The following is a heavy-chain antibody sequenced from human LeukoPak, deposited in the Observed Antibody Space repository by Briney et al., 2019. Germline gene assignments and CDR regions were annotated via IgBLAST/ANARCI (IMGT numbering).Heavy chain of an antibody. CDR2: IRYDGSEK. J-gene: IGHJ4*02. Sequence: GGSLRLSCAASGFTFRDYGMHWVRQAPGKGLEWVAFIRYDGSEKYYPDSVKGRFTFSRDNSKNTLYLQMNSLRAEDTAVYYCARGLTDYYDTSGYFDYWGQGTLVTVSS. CDR3: ARGLTDYYDTSGYFDY. D-gene: IGHD3-22*01. V-gene: IGHV3-30*02. CDR1: GFTFRDYG.